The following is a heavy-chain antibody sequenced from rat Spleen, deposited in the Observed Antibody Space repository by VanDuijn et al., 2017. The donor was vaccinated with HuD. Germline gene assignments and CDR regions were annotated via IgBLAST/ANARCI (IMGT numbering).Heavy chain of an antibody. CDR1: GFSFSDYY. Sequence: EVQLVESGGGLVQPGRSMKVSCAASGFSFSDYYMAWVRQAPKKGLEWVASISYEGSSTYYGDSVKGRFTISRDNAKSTLYLQMNSLRSEDTATYYCTRRYPLTGYYYFDYWGQGVMVTVSS. D-gene: IGHD1-12*03. J-gene: IGHJ2*01. CDR3: TRRYPLTGYYYFDY. CDR2: ISYEGSST. V-gene: IGHV5-22*01.